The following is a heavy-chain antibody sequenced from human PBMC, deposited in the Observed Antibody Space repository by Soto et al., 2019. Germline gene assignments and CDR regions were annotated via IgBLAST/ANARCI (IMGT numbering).Heavy chain of an antibody. CDR1: GYTFSTYY. CDR2: ISGFNGNT. Sequence: QVRLVQSGTVVTEPGASVKVSCKASGYTFSTYYSSWVRQAPGQGLQWLGGISGFNGNTFSPQEVQDRVVMTMDTSTTTAYLELTSLRAADTAVYYCARDDAISGRARAFDGWGQGTLVIVSS. V-gene: IGHV1-18*01. J-gene: IGHJ3*01. CDR3: ARDDAISGRARAFDG. D-gene: IGHD6-25*01.